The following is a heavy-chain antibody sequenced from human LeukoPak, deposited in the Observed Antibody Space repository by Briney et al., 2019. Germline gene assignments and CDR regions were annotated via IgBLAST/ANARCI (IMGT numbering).Heavy chain of an antibody. Sequence: TGGSLRLSCAATGFTVSSNYMSWVRQAPGKGLEWVSVIYSGGSTYYADSVKGRFTISRDNSKNTLYLQMNSLRAEDTAVYYCAIDPGIAVAGSHYWGQGTLVTVSS. V-gene: IGHV3-66*01. D-gene: IGHD6-19*01. CDR1: GFTVSSNY. CDR3: AIDPGIAVAGSHY. CDR2: IYSGGST. J-gene: IGHJ4*02.